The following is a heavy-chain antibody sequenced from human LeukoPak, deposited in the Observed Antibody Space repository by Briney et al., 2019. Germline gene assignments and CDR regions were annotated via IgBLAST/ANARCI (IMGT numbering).Heavy chain of an antibody. Sequence: GGSLRLSCVASGFTFDDYAMHWVRQAPGKGLEWVAGINWNSVSAVYADSLKGRLAISRDNAKNSLFLQMNSLKTEDTAFYYCAKGARSSSGYTTDWGQGILVTVSS. CDR3: AKGARSSSGYTTD. CDR2: INWNSVSA. D-gene: IGHD3-22*01. V-gene: IGHV3-9*01. CDR1: GFTFDDYA. J-gene: IGHJ4*02.